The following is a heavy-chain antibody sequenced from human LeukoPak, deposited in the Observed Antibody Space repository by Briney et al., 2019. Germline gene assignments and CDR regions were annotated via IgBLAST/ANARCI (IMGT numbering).Heavy chain of an antibody. CDR2: ISNDGGDA. D-gene: IGHD1-1*01. J-gene: IGHJ4*02. CDR3: GRDWKLDY. CDR1: GFTFSSYS. V-gene: IGHV3-21*04. Sequence: GGSLRLSCAASGFTFSSYSMNWVRQAPGKGLEWVSAISNDGGDAKYADSVKGRFTIFRDNSKNTLYLQMNSLRVEDTAIYYCGRDWKLDYWGQGTLVTVSS.